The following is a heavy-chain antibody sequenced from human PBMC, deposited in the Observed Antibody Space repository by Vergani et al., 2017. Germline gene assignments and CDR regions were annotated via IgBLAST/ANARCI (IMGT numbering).Heavy chain of an antibody. CDR3: ARGDGGAYYYYYMDV. J-gene: IGHJ6*03. Sequence: QVQLVQSGAEVKKPGASVKVSCKASGYTFTGYYMHWVRQAPGKGLEWMGWINPNSGGTNYAQKFQGRVTITADESTSTAYMELSSMRSEDTAVYYCARGDGGAYYYYYMDVWGKGTTVTVSS. CDR2: INPNSGGT. D-gene: IGHD4-23*01. CDR1: GYTFTGYY. V-gene: IGHV1-2*02.